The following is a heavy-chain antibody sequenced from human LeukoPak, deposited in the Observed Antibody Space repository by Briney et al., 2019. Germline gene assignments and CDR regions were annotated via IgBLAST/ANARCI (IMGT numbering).Heavy chain of an antibody. CDR3: ARESTIHYYGSGSYNY. D-gene: IGHD3-10*01. Sequence: ASVTVSCKASGGTFSSYAISWVRQAPGQGLEWMGGIIPIFGTANYAQKFQGRVTITADESTSTAYMELNSLRSEDTAVYYCARESTIHYYGSGSYNYWGQGTLVTVSS. V-gene: IGHV1-69*01. CDR2: IIPIFGTA. CDR1: GGTFSSYA. J-gene: IGHJ4*02.